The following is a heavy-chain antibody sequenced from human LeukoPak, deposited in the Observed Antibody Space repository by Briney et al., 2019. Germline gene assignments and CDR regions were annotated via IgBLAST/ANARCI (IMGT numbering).Heavy chain of an antibody. CDR1: GGSISSYY. Sequence: SETLSLTCAVSGGSISSYYWNWIRQPAGKGLEWIGRLYTSGSTNYNPSLKSRVTMSVDTSKNQFSLKLSSVTAADTAVYYCARQEGQLWFSSGVYWGQGTLVTVSS. CDR2: LYTSGST. D-gene: IGHD5-18*01. CDR3: ARQEGQLWFSSGVY. V-gene: IGHV4-4*07. J-gene: IGHJ4*02.